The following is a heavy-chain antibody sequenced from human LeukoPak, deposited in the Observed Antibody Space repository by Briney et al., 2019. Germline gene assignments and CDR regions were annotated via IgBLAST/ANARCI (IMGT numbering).Heavy chain of an antibody. D-gene: IGHD3-10*01. Sequence: ASVKVSCKASGYTFTGYYMNWVRQAPGQGLERMGRINPNSGGTNYAQKFQGRVTMTRDTSISTAYMELSRLRSDDTAVYYCARVFVFYYMDVWGKGTTVTVSS. V-gene: IGHV1-2*06. CDR2: INPNSGGT. CDR3: ARVFVFYYMDV. CDR1: GYTFTGYY. J-gene: IGHJ6*03.